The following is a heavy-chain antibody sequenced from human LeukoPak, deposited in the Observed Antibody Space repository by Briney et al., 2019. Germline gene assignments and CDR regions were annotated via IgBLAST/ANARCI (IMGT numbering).Heavy chain of an antibody. V-gene: IGHV1-2*06. Sequence: ASVKVSCKASGYTFTGYYMHWVRQAPGQGREWMGRINPNSGGTNYAQKFQGRVTMTRDTSISTAYMELSRLRSDDTAVYYCVRIYCSTTTCYPDYWGQGTLVTVSS. D-gene: IGHD2-2*01. CDR1: GYTFTGYY. CDR3: VRIYCSTTTCYPDY. J-gene: IGHJ4*02. CDR2: INPNSGGT.